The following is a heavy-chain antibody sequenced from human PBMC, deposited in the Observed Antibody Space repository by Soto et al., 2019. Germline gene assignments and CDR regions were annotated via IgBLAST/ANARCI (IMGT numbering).Heavy chain of an antibody. CDR3: ARVRHDYIWGSYRYTGFDY. D-gene: IGHD3-16*02. V-gene: IGHV3-64*01. J-gene: IGHJ4*02. Sequence: EVQLVESGGGLVQPGGSLRLSCAASGFTFSSYAMHWVRQAPGKGLEYVSAISSNGGSTYYANSVKGRFTISRDSSKNTLYLQMGSLRAEDMAVYYCARVRHDYIWGSYRYTGFDYWGQGTLVTVSS. CDR1: GFTFSSYA. CDR2: ISSNGGST.